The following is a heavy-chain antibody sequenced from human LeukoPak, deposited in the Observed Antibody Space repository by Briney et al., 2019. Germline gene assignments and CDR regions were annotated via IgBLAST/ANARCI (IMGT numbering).Heavy chain of an antibody. CDR2: IYYSGST. CDR1: GGSISSSSYY. V-gene: IGHV4-39*01. Sequence: SETLSLTCTVSGGSISSSSYYWGWIRQPPGKGLEWIGSIYYSGSTYYNPSLKSRVTISVDTSKNQFSLKLSSVTAADTAVYYCARHEVHPSHYSSGWYVVYWGQGTLVTVSS. CDR3: ARHEVHPSHYSSGWYVVY. J-gene: IGHJ4*02. D-gene: IGHD6-19*01.